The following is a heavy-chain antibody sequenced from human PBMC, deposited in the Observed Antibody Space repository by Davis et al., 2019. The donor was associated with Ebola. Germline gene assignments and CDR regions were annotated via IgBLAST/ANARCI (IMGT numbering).Heavy chain of an antibody. D-gene: IGHD4-17*01. J-gene: IGHJ5*02. CDR1: GFTFGDYA. V-gene: IGHV3-49*04. CDR2: IRSKAYGGTT. CDR3: TRERQHDYGDHNWFDP. Sequence: PGGSLRLSCTASGFTFGDYAMSWVRPAPGKGLEWVGFIRSKAYGGTTEYAASVKGKFTISRDDSKSIAYLQMNSLKTEDTAVYYCTRERQHDYGDHNWFDPGGQGTLVTVSS.